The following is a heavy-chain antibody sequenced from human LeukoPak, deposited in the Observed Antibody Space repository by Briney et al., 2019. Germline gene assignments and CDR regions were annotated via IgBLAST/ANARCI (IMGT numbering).Heavy chain of an antibody. CDR2: ISFTGST. Sequence: PSESLSLTCTVSGGSISSYYWNWIRQPPGEGLEWIGDISFTGSTNYKPSLKSRVTISVDTSTNQFSLKLSSMSTADTAVYYCQGGFYDSSGYLLLEYWGQGTLVGVSS. CDR1: GGSISSYY. D-gene: IGHD3-22*01. CDR3: QGGFYDSSGYLLLEY. V-gene: IGHV4-59*01. J-gene: IGHJ4*02.